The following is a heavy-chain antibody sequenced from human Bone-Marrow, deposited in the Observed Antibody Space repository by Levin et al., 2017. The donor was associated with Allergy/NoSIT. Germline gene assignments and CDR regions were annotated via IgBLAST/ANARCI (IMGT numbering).Heavy chain of an antibody. J-gene: IGHJ3*02. D-gene: IGHD5-24*01. CDR1: GFSFTSHA. CDR2: IRYDGNIK. V-gene: IGHV3-33*01. Sequence: GGSLRLSCVASGFSFTSHAMHWVRQAPGKALEWVAIIRYDGNIKYYLDSVKGRFTISRDNSKNTVYLEMSNLGAEDTAVYYCARDERSRRGGAFDIWGQGTLVTVSA. CDR3: ARDERSRRGGAFDI.